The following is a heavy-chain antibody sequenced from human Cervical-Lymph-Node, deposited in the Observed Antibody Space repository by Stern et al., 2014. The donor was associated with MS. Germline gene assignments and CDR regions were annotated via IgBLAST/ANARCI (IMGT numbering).Heavy chain of an antibody. CDR1: GYTFTGYY. D-gene: IGHD2-15*01. CDR3: ARSNYCSGGSCYYYYGMDV. Sequence: QVQLVQSGAEVKKPGASVKVSCKASGYTFTGYYMHWVRQAPGQGLEWMGRINPNSGGTNYAQQFQGRVTMTRDTSISTAYMELSRLRSDDTAVYYCARSNYCSGGSCYYYYGMDVWGQGTTVTVSS. J-gene: IGHJ6*02. CDR2: INPNSGGT. V-gene: IGHV1-2*06.